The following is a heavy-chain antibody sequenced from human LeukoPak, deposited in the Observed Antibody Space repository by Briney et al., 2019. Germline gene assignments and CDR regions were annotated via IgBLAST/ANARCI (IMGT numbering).Heavy chain of an antibody. CDR1: GFTFSNSA. V-gene: IGHV3-23*01. D-gene: IGHD6-19*01. J-gene: IGHJ4*01. CDR2: LSGSGITT. CDR3: AKGIYSSDWSYFDY. Sequence: GSLRLSCAASGFTFSNSAMSWVRQAPGKGLEWVSTLSGSGITTYYADSVKGRFTISRDNSKNTLYLQMNSLRAEDTAVYYCAKGIYSSDWSYFDYWGHGTLVTVSS.